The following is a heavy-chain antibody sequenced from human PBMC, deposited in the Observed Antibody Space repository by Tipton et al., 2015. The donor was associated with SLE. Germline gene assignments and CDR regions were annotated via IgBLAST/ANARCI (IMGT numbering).Heavy chain of an antibody. CDR2: IYYGGST. V-gene: IGHV4-59*01. CDR3: ARAKWRDDFDI. CDR1: GGSISSYY. D-gene: IGHD5-12*01. Sequence: TLSLTCTVSGGSISSYYWSWIRQPPGKGLEWIGYIYYGGSTNYNPSLKSRVTISLDTSKNQFSLKLSSVTAADTAVYYCARAKWRDDFDIRGQGTMVTVSS. J-gene: IGHJ3*02.